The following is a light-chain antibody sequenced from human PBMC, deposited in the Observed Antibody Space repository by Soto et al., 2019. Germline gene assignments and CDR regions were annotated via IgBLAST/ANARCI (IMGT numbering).Light chain of an antibody. Sequence: EIVLTQSPVTLSLSPGEGATLSCKASQSINTNLGWYQQKPGQAPRLLIYDASLRATGIPARFTGSGSVTDFTLTISSLEPEDFAVYYCQQRGNWPRTWAFGQGTKVEVK. CDR2: DAS. CDR3: QQRGNWPRTWA. V-gene: IGKV3-11*01. CDR1: QSINTN. J-gene: IGKJ1*01.